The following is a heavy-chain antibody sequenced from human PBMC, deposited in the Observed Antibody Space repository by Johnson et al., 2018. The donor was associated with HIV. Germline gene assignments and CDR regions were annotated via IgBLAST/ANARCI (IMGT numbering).Heavy chain of an antibody. D-gene: IGHD2-15*01. CDR3: ARFDEGWTAFDI. Sequence: VQLVESGGGLVQPGGSLRLSCAASGFTFSSYWMSWVRQAPGKGLEWVANIKQDGSEKYYVDSVKGRFTISRDNSKNTLYLQMNSLRAEDTAVYYCARFDEGWTAFDIWGQGTMVTVSS. CDR1: GFTFSSYW. J-gene: IGHJ3*02. CDR2: IKQDGSEK. V-gene: IGHV3-7*01.